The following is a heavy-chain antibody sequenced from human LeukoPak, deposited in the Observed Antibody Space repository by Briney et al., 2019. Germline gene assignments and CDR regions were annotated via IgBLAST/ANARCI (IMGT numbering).Heavy chain of an antibody. CDR3: ARGPDPIY. CDR1: GGSITGYY. Sequence: PSGTLSLTCTVSGGSITGYYWSWIRQPPGKGLEWIAYIYYSGRTNYNPSLKSRVTISVDTSKNQFSLQLSSVTAADTAVYYCARGPDPIYWGQGTLVTVSS. CDR2: IYYSGRT. D-gene: IGHD5-24*01. V-gene: IGHV4-59*01. J-gene: IGHJ4*02.